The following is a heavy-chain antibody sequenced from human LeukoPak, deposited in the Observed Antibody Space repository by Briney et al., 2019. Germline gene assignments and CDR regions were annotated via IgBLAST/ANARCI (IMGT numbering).Heavy chain of an antibody. D-gene: IGHD3-22*01. CDR3: ARDRPNYYGSNGHYYQRSGDH. CDR1: EFSFSIYA. J-gene: IGHJ5*02. Sequence: PGGSLRLSCAASEFSFSIYAMSWVRQAPGKGLEWVSSITSSGESTYYAGSVKGRFTISRDNSKNTVYLQMNSLRAEDTAVYYCARDRPNYYGSNGHYYQRSGDHWGQGTLVTVSS. V-gene: IGHV3-23*01. CDR2: ITSSGEST.